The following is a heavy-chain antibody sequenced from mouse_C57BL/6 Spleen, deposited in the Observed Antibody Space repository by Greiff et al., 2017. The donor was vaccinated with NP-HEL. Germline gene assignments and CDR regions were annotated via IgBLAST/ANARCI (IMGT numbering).Heavy chain of an antibody. J-gene: IGHJ1*03. CDR3: TTSLPWYFDV. Sequence: VQLKESGAELVRPGASVKLSCTASGFNIKDDYMHWVKQRPEQGLEWIGWIDPENGDTEYASKFQGKATITADTSSNTAYLQLSSLTSEDTAVYYCTTSLPWYFDVWGTGTTVTVSS. CDR1: GFNIKDDY. V-gene: IGHV14-4*01. CDR2: IDPENGDT. D-gene: IGHD2-10*01.